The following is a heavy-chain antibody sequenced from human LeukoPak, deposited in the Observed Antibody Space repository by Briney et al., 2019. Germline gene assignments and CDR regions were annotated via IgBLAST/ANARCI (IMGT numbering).Heavy chain of an antibody. D-gene: IGHD1-26*01. J-gene: IGHJ4*02. V-gene: IGHV1-69*04. CDR1: GGTFSSYA. CDR2: IIPILGIA. CDR3: ARVSGSYITLLYYFDY. Sequence: SVKVSCKASGGTFSSYAISWVRQAPGQGLEWMGRIIPILGIANYAQKFQGRVTITADKSTSTAYMELSSLRSEDTAVYYCARVSGSYITLLYYFDYWGQGTLVTVSS.